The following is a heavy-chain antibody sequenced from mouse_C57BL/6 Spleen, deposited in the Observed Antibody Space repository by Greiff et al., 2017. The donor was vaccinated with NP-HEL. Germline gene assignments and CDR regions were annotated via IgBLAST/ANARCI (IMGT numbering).Heavy chain of an antibody. V-gene: IGHV1-81*01. D-gene: IGHD1-1*01. CDR3: ARENYYGTEAWFAY. Sequence: QVQLQQSGAELARPGASVKLSCKASGYTFTSYGISWVKQRTGQGLEWIGEIYPRSGNTYYNEKFKGKATLTADKSSSTAYMELRSLTSEDSAVYFCARENYYGTEAWFAYWGQGTLVTVSA. CDR1: GYTFTSYG. CDR2: IYPRSGNT. J-gene: IGHJ3*01.